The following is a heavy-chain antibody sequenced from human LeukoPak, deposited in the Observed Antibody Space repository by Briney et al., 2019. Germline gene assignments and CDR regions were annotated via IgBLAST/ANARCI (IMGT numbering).Heavy chain of an antibody. Sequence: GGSLRLSCAASGFTFSSYGMSWVRQAPGKGLEWVSAISATGGTTYYADSVKGRFTISRDNSKNTLYLQMNSLRAEDTAVYYCARGPSGYHNTGGQGTLVTVSS. J-gene: IGHJ4*02. V-gene: IGHV3-23*01. CDR1: GFTFSSYG. D-gene: IGHD5-12*01. CDR3: ARGPSGYHNT. CDR2: ISATGGTT.